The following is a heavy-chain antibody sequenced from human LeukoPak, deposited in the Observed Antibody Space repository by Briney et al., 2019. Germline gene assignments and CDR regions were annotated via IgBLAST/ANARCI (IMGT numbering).Heavy chain of an antibody. Sequence: ASVKVSCKASGYTFTSYYMHWVRQAPGQGLEWMGIINPSGGSTSYAQKFQGRVTMTRDTSTSTVHMELSSLRSEDTAVYYCARGRFGNGGDCYPDYWGQGTLVTVSS. D-gene: IGHD2-21*02. J-gene: IGHJ4*02. CDR1: GYTFTSYY. CDR2: INPSGGST. V-gene: IGHV1-46*01. CDR3: ARGRFGNGGDCYPDY.